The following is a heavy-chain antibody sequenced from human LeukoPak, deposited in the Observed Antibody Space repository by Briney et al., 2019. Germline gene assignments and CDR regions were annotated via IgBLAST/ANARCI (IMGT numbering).Heavy chain of an antibody. V-gene: IGHV1-69*05. CDR2: IIPIFGTA. CDR1: GGTFSSYA. CDR3: ARGYNWNAQPGDYYYYYMDV. D-gene: IGHD1-1*01. Sequence: SAKVSCKASGGTFSSYAISWVRQAPGQGLEWMGRIIPIFGTANYAQKFQGRVTITTDESTSTAYMELSSLRSEDTAVYYCARGYNWNAQPGDYYYYYMDVWGKGTTVTVSS. J-gene: IGHJ6*03.